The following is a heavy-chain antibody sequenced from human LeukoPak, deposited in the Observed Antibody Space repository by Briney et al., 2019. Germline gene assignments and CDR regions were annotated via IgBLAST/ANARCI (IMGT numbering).Heavy chain of an antibody. Sequence: SGTLSLTCAVSGGSISSSNWWSWVRQPPGKGLEWIGEIYHSGSTNYNPSLKSRVTISVVKSKNQFSLKLSSVTAADTAVYYCARGAYSYGYFDWFDPWGQGTLVTVSS. CDR1: GGSISSSNW. D-gene: IGHD5-18*01. J-gene: IGHJ5*02. CDR2: IYHSGST. CDR3: ARGAYSYGYFDWFDP. V-gene: IGHV4-4*02.